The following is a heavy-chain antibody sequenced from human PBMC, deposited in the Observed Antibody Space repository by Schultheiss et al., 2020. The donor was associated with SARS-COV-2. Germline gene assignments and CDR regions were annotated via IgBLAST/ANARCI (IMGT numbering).Heavy chain of an antibody. D-gene: IGHD2-2*01. CDR1: GFTFSSYA. Sequence: GGSLRLSCAASGFTFSSYAMHWVRQAPGKGLEWVAVISYDGSNKYYADSVKGRFTISRDNSKNTLYLQMNSMRAEDTAVYYCARDFSYCSSTSCRYGVDYYYYYGMDVWGQATTVTVSS. V-gene: IGHV3-30*01. CDR2: ISYDGSNK. J-gene: IGHJ6*02. CDR3: ARDFSYCSSTSCRYGVDYYYYYGMDV.